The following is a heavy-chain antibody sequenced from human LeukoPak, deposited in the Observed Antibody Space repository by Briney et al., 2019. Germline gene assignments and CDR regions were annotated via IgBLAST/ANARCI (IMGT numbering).Heavy chain of an antibody. D-gene: IGHD3-10*01. Sequence: SETLSLTCTVSGGSISSSSYYWGWIRQPPGRGLEWIGNIYYSGSTYYNPSLKSRVTISVDTSKNQFSLKLSSVTAADTAVYYCARLMVRGPRAWFDPWGQGTLVTVSS. CDR1: GGSISSSSYY. CDR3: ARLMVRGPRAWFDP. CDR2: IYYSGST. V-gene: IGHV4-39*07. J-gene: IGHJ5*02.